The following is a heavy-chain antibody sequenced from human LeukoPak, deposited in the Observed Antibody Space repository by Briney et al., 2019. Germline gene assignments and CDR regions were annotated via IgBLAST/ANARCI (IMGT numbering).Heavy chain of an antibody. D-gene: IGHD3-3*01. V-gene: IGHV3-23*01. Sequence: PGGSLRLSCAASGFTFSSYAMGWVRQAPGKGLEWVSAISGSGGSTYYADSVKGRFTISRDNSKNTLYLQMNSLRAEDTAVYYCAKDQGYYDFWSGFDYWGQGTLVTVSS. CDR3: AKDQGYYDFWSGFDY. CDR2: ISGSGGST. CDR1: GFTFSSYA. J-gene: IGHJ4*02.